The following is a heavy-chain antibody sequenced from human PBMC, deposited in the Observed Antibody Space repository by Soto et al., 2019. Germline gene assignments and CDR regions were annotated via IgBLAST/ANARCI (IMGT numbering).Heavy chain of an antibody. CDR3: VYVGRYFDY. CDR1: GFTFSRYE. CDR2: ISGNGSTI. D-gene: IGHD3-10*02. J-gene: IGHJ4*02. V-gene: IGHV3-48*03. Sequence: EVQLVESGGDLVQPGGSLRLSCAASGFTFSRYEMNWVRQAPGKGLECISYISGNGSTIYYADSVKCRFTISRDNAKNSLYLQMSSLRAEDSAVYYCVYVGRYFDYWGQGTLVTVSS.